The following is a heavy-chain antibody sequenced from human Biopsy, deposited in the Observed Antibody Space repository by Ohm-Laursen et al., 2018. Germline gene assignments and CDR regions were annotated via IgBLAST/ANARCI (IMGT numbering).Heavy chain of an antibody. D-gene: IGHD3-10*01. J-gene: IGHJ3*01. Sequence: TLSLTCTVSGDSITSYFWNWIRQAPGKGLEWIGNIYYRGNTNYSPSLKSRATISLDSSKNQFSLNLNSVTATDTAVYYRARRLPLRGFAFDVWGQGTVVTVS. CDR1: GDSITSYF. V-gene: IGHV4-59*08. CDR2: IYYRGNT. CDR3: ARRLPLRGFAFDV.